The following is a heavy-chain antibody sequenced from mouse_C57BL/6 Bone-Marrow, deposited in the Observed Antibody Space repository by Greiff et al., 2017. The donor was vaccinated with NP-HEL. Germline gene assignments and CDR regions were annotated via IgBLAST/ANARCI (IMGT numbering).Heavy chain of an antibody. CDR2: IHPNSGST. D-gene: IGHD3-2*02. CDR1: GYTFTSYW. CDR3: ARRAAQATCFDY. Sequence: QVQLQQPGAELVKPGASVKLSCKASGYTFTSYWMHWVKQRPGQGLEWIGMIHPNSGSTNYNEKFKSKATLTVDKSTSTAYMQLSSLTSEDSAVYYCARRAAQATCFDYWGQGTTLTVSS. J-gene: IGHJ2*01. V-gene: IGHV1-64*01.